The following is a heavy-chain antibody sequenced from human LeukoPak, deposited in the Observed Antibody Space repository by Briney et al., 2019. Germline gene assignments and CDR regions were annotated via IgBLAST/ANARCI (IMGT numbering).Heavy chain of an antibody. CDR3: ARGSFGPDI. CDR2: SNNKGTET. CDR1: GFTFNNFW. D-gene: IGHD3/OR15-3a*01. V-gene: IGHV3-74*01. Sequence: PGGSLRLSCAASGFTFNNFWMHWVRQGPGKGLVWVARSNNKGTETVYADSVKGRLAISRDNAKNTLYLQMNSLRAEDTAIYYCARGSFGPDIWGQGTMVTVSS. J-gene: IGHJ3*02.